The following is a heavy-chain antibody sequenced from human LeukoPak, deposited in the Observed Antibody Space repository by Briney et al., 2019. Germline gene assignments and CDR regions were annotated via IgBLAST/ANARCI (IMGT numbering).Heavy chain of an antibody. Sequence: GGSLRLSCAASGFTFSSYAMGWVRQAPGKGLEWVSAISGSGGSTYYADSVKGRFTISRDNSKNTLYLQINSLRAEDTAVYYCAKGGGSRDYYFDYWGQGTLVTVSS. CDR1: GFTFSSYA. CDR2: ISGSGGST. V-gene: IGHV3-23*01. CDR3: AKGGGSRDYYFDY. J-gene: IGHJ4*02. D-gene: IGHD3-16*01.